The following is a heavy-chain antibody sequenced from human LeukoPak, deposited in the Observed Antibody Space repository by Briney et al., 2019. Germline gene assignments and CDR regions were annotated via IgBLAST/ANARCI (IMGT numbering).Heavy chain of an antibody. D-gene: IGHD1-26*01. Sequence: SGGSLRLSCAASGFTFSSYAMSWVRQAPGKGLEWVSSISGGDTNTYYAASVKGRFTISRDNSRNTLYLQMESLRAEDTAVYYCARHSGSYSGRRYSYYYGLDVWGQGTTVTVSS. CDR3: ARHSGSYSGRRYSYYYGLDV. CDR1: GFTFSSYA. V-gene: IGHV3-23*01. CDR2: ISGGDTNT. J-gene: IGHJ6*02.